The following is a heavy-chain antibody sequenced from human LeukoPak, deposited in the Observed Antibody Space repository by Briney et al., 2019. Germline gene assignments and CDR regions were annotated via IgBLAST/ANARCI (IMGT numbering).Heavy chain of an antibody. Sequence: ASAKVSCKASGYTFTGYYMHWVRQAPGQGLEWMGWINPDSGGTNYAQKFQGRVTMTRDTSISTAYMALSRLRSDDTAVYYCARDLEYQLPMGIWGQGTLVTVSS. V-gene: IGHV1-2*02. CDR2: INPDSGGT. J-gene: IGHJ4*02. D-gene: IGHD2-2*01. CDR3: ARDLEYQLPMGI. CDR1: GYTFTGYY.